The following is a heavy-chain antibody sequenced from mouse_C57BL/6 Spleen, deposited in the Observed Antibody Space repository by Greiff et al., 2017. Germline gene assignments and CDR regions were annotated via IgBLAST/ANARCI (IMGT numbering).Heavy chain of an antibody. CDR2: IYPGDGDT. CDR3: ARFAPTEYFDV. V-gene: IGHV1-80*01. Sequence: VQLQESGAELVKPGASVKISCKASGYAFSSYWMNWVKQRPGKGLEWIGQIYPGDGDTNYNGKFKGKATLTADKSSSTAYMQLSSLTSEDSAVYFCARFAPTEYFDVWGTGTTGTVSS. J-gene: IGHJ1*03. CDR1: GYAFSSYW.